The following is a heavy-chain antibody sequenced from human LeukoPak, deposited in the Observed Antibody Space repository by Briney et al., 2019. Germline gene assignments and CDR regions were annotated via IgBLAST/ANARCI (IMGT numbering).Heavy chain of an antibody. V-gene: IGHV3-9*01. Sequence: PGGSLRPSCAASGFTFDDYAMHWVRQAPGKGLEWVSGISWNSGSIGYADSVKGRFTISRDNAKNSLYLQMNSLRAEDTALYYCAQGGSFDYWGQGTLVTVSS. CDR2: ISWNSGSI. J-gene: IGHJ4*02. D-gene: IGHD3-10*01. CDR3: AQGGSFDY. CDR1: GFTFDDYA.